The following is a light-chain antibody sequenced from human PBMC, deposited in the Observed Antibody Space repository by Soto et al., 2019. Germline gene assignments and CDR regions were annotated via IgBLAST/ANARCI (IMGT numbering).Light chain of an antibody. Sequence: EVVLTQSPGTLSLSPGERATLSCRASQSVSSSYLAWYQQKPGQAPRLLIYGASSSPTTITDRFSGSCSWTDFTPTASRLEPEDFAVYYCQLYGTSPMYTFGQGTKLEIK. V-gene: IGKV3-20*01. CDR1: QSVSSSY. CDR2: GAS. CDR3: QLYGTSPMYT. J-gene: IGKJ2*01.